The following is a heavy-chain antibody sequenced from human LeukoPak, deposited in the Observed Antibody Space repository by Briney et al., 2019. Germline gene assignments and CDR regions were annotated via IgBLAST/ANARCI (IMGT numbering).Heavy chain of an antibody. CDR2: IYYSGST. V-gene: IGHV4-61*08. Sequence: SETLSLTCTVSGGSISSGDHYWSWIRQPPGKGLEWIGYIYYSGSTNYNPSLKSRVTISVDTSKNQFSLKLSSVTAADTAVYYCARWGRSWFDPWGQGTLVTVSS. CDR3: ARWGRSWFDP. D-gene: IGHD3-16*01. CDR1: GGSISSGDHY. J-gene: IGHJ5*02.